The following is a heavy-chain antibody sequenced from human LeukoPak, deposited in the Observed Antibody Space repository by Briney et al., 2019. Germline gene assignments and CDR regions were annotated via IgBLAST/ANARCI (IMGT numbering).Heavy chain of an antibody. V-gene: IGHV1-18*01. CDR2: ISANKGNT. J-gene: IGHJ3*02. CDR3: ARARYCRSTSCYGPEDDAFDI. CDR1: GYTFTSYG. D-gene: IGHD2-2*01. Sequence: ASVEVSCKASGYTFTSYGITWARQAPGQGLEWMGWISANKGNTNYAQKFQGRVTMTTDTSTRTAYMELRSLRFDDTAEYYCARARYCRSTSCYGPEDDAFDIWGQGTMVTVSS.